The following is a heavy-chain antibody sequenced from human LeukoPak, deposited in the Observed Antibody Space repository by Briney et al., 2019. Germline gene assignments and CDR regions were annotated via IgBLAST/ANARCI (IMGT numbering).Heavy chain of an antibody. D-gene: IGHD2-2*01. Sequence: SETLSLTCTVSGGSISSGDYYWSWIRQPPGKGLEWIGYIYYSGSTYYNPSLKSRVTISVDTSKSQFSLKLSSVTAADTAVYYCAREVLVPAAPFGYGMDVWGQGTTVTVSS. CDR2: IYYSGST. V-gene: IGHV4-30-4*01. CDR1: GGSISSGDYY. J-gene: IGHJ6*02. CDR3: AREVLVPAAPFGYGMDV.